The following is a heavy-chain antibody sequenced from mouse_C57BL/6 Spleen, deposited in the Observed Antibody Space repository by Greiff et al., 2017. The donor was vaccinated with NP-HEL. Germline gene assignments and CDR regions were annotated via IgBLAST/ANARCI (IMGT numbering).Heavy chain of an antibody. CDR3: ARAVDLDWGY. CDR2: ISYDGSN. Sequence: EVKLQESGPGLVKPSQSLSLTCSVTGYSITSGYYWNWIRQFPGNKLEWMGYISYDGSNNYNPSLKNRISITRDTSKNQFFLKLNSVTTEDTATYYCARAVDLDWGYWGQGTTLTVSS. D-gene: IGHD4-1*01. V-gene: IGHV3-6*01. CDR1: GYSITSGYY. J-gene: IGHJ2*01.